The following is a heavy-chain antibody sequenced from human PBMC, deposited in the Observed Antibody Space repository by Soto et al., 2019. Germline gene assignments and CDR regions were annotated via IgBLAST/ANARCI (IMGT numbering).Heavy chain of an antibody. CDR1: GFTFSNAW. Sequence: EVQLVESGGGLVTPGGSLRLSCAASGFTFSNAWMTWVRQAPGKGREWIGRIKSKTDGETTDYAAPVKGRFTISRDDSTNTLYLQMSSLKTEDTAFYYCTRGAPSGTFYDYWGQGTLVPVSS. D-gene: IGHD6-13*01. V-gene: IGHV3-15*01. CDR2: IKSKTDGETT. CDR3: TRGAPSGTFYDY. J-gene: IGHJ4*02.